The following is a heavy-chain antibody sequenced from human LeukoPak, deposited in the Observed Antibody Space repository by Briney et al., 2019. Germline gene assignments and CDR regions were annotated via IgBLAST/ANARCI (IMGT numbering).Heavy chain of an antibody. CDR3: AKVSSGWYESPYYFDY. Sequence: PGGSLILSCAASGFTFSSYAMSWVRPAPGKGLEWVSVISGSGGSTYYADSVKGRFTISRDNSKNTLYLQMNSLRAEDTAVYYCAKVSSGWYESPYYFDYWGQGTLVTVSS. CDR2: ISGSGGST. J-gene: IGHJ4*02. CDR1: GFTFSSYA. D-gene: IGHD6-19*01. V-gene: IGHV3-23*01.